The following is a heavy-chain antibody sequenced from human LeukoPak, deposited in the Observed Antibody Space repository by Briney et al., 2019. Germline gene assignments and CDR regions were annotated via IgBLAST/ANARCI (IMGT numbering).Heavy chain of an antibody. Sequence: PSETLSLTCTVSGGSISSSSYYWGWIRQPPGKGLEWIGRIYYSGSTYYNPSLKSRVTISVDTSKNQFSLKLSSVTAADTAVYYCARLTYGSGSCYNPPPYFFDCWGQGTLVTVSS. V-gene: IGHV4-39*01. J-gene: IGHJ4*02. D-gene: IGHD3-10*01. CDR2: IYYSGST. CDR3: ARLTYGSGSCYNPPPYFFDC. CDR1: GGSISSSSYY.